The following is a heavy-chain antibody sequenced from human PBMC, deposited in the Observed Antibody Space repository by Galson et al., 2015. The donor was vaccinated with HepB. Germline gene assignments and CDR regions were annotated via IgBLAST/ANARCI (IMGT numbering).Heavy chain of an antibody. CDR3: ARDGCSGGSCRFDY. D-gene: IGHD2-15*01. CDR1: GFTFSAYG. J-gene: IGHJ4*02. Sequence: SLRLSCAVSGFTFSAYGMHWVRQAPGKGLEWVAVIWYDGTNKNYADSVKGRFTISRDNSKNTIYLQMNSLRAEDTAVYYCARDGCSGGSCRFDYWGQGTLVSVSS. V-gene: IGHV3-33*01. CDR2: IWYDGTNK.